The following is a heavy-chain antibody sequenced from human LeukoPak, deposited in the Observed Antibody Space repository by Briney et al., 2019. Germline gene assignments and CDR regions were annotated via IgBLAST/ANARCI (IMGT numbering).Heavy chain of an antibody. V-gene: IGHV3-74*01. CDR1: GFTFSNYW. CDR3: ARDEVGGSYAY. CDR2: INDDGSAT. D-gene: IGHD1-26*01. J-gene: IGHJ4*02. Sequence: PGGSLRLSCAASGFTFSNYWMHWVRQVPGKGLVWVSRINDDGSATFYADSVKGRFTISRDNAKNSLYLEMNSLRAEDTAVYYCARDEVGGSYAYWGQGTLVTVSS.